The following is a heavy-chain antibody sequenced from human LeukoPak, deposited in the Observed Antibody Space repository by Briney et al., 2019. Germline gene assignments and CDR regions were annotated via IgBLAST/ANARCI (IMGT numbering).Heavy chain of an antibody. CDR2: IYHSGST. CDR3: ARGEGYCTNGVCYTGGLVVDY. D-gene: IGHD2-8*01. J-gene: IGHJ4*02. CDR1: GGSISSGGYS. V-gene: IGHV4-30-2*01. Sequence: PSETLSLTCAVSGGSISSGGYSWSWIRQPPGKGLEWIGYIYHSGSTYYNPSLKSRVTISVDRSKNQFSLKLSSVTAADTAVYYCARGEGYCTNGVCYTGGLVVDYWGQGTLVTVSS.